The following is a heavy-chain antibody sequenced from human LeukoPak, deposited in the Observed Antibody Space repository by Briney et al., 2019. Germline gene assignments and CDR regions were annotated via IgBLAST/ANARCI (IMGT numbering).Heavy chain of an antibody. Sequence: GGSLRLSCAASGFTFSSYGMHWVRQAPGKGLEWVAFIRYDGSNKYYADSVKGRFTISRDNAKNSLYLQMNSLRAEDTAVYYCARAPPLYYYDSSGLFDYWGQGTLVTVSS. CDR1: GFTFSSYG. J-gene: IGHJ4*02. CDR3: ARAPPLYYYDSSGLFDY. D-gene: IGHD3-22*01. CDR2: IRYDGSNK. V-gene: IGHV3-30*02.